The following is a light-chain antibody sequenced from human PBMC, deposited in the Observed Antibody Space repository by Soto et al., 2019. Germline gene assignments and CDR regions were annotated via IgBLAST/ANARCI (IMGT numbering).Light chain of an antibody. J-gene: IGLJ1*01. V-gene: IGLV2-23*01. Sequence: QSVLTQPASVSGSTGQSITISCTGASSDVGSYNLVSWYQQHPGKAPKLMIYEDNKRPSGVSNRFSGSKSGNTASLTISGLQAEDEAYYYCCSYAGSITFYVFGTGTKLTVL. CDR3: CSYAGSITFYV. CDR2: EDN. CDR1: SSDVGSYNL.